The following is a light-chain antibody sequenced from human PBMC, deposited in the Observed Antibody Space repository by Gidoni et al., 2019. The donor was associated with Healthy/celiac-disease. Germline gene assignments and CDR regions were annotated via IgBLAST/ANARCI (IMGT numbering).Light chain of an antibody. CDR2: YDD. V-gene: IGLV1-36*01. J-gene: IGLJ1*01. Sequence: QSVLTQPPSVSEAPRQWVTISCSGSSSNIGTNAGNWYQQLPGKAPKLLIYYDDLLPSGVSDRFSGSKSGTSASLAISGLQSEDEADYYCAAWDDSLNGYVFGTGTKVTVL. CDR1: SSNIGTNA. CDR3: AAWDDSLNGYV.